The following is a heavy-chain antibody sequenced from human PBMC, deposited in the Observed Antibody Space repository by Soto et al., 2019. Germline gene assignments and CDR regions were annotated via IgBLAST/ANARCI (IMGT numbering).Heavy chain of an antibody. CDR3: ARVTYSSGWYTFLEYYYYGMDV. J-gene: IGHJ6*02. CDR1: GGTFGSYA. V-gene: IGHV1-69*13. CDR2: IIPIFGTA. Sequence: SVKVSCKASGGTFGSYAISWGRQAPGQGLEWMGGIIPIFGTANYAQKFQGRVTITADESTSTAYMELSSLRSEDTAVCYCARVTYSSGWYTFLEYYYYGMDVWGQGTTVTVS. D-gene: IGHD6-19*01.